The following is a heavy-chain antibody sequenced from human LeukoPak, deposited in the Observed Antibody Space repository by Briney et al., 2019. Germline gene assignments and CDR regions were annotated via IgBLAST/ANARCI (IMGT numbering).Heavy chain of an antibody. CDR1: GFTFSSYA. Sequence: GGSLRLSCAASGFTFSSYAMSWVRQAPGKGLEWVSAISGSGGSTYYADSVKGRFTISRDNSKNTLYLQMNSPRAEDTAVYYRAKDHHLVGSGSYYGGFDYWGQGTLVTVSS. D-gene: IGHD3-10*01. CDR2: ISGSGGST. J-gene: IGHJ4*02. CDR3: AKDHHLVGSGSYYGGFDY. V-gene: IGHV3-23*01.